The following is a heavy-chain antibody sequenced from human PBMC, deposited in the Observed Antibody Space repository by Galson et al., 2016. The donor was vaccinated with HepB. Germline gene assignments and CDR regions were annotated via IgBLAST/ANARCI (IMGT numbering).Heavy chain of an antibody. CDR3: AGRGRAHHPLLRAIGGDGFAL. J-gene: IGHJ6*02. D-gene: IGHD2-21*01. V-gene: IGHV3-33*01. Sequence: SLRLSCAGSGFTFSTYVMHWVRQAPGKGLDWVAVISNDGSNQQYTDSVRGRFTVSRDNSKNTFYLHMNSLRGDDTDVYFCAGRGRAHHPLLRAIGGDGFALWGQGTTVTVSS. CDR1: GFTFSTYV. CDR2: ISNDGSNQ.